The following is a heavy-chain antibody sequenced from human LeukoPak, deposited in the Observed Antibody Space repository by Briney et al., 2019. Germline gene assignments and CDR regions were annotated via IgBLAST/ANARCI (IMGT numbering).Heavy chain of an antibody. Sequence: ASVKVSCKASGYTFTSYYMHWVRQAPGQGLEWMGIINPSGGSTSYAQKFQGRVTMTRDTSTSTVYMELSSLRSEDTAVYYCARDGRKPSTHSSSWIYFDYWGQGTLVTVSS. V-gene: IGHV1-46*01. CDR3: ARDGRKPSTHSSSWIYFDY. CDR2: INPSGGST. CDR1: GYTFTSYY. D-gene: IGHD6-13*01. J-gene: IGHJ4*02.